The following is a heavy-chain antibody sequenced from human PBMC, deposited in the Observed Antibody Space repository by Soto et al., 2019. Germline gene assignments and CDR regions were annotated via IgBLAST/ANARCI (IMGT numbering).Heavy chain of an antibody. CDR1: GFTFSSYG. CDR3: AKGVVLAATYFQH. D-gene: IGHD2-15*01. V-gene: IGHV3-30*18. CDR2: ISYYGSNK. Sequence: QVQLVESGGGVVQPGRSLRLSCAASGFTFSSYGMHWVRQAPGKGLEWVAVISYYGSNKYYADSVKGRFTISRDNSNNTLYLQMNSLRAGDTAVYYCAKGVVLAATYFQHWGQGTLVTVSS. J-gene: IGHJ1*01.